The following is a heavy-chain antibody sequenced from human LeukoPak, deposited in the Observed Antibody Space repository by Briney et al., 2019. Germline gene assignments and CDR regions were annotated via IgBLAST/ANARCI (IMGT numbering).Heavy chain of an antibody. D-gene: IGHD6-6*01. CDR3: ARIGYSSSSFDY. CDR2: INQDGSVK. V-gene: IGHV3-7*01. J-gene: IGHJ4*02. CDR1: GFIFNNYW. Sequence: PGGSLRLSSAASGFIFNNYWMSWVRQAPGKGLEWVANINQDGSVKYYVDSVKGRFTISRDNAKNSQYLEMNSLRAEDTGVYYCARIGYSSSSFDYWGQGTLVTVSS.